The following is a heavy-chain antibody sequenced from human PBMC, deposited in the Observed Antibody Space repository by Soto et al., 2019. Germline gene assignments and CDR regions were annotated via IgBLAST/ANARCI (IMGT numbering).Heavy chain of an antibody. D-gene: IGHD6-19*01. CDR2: INAGNGNT. CDR1: GYTFSSYA. J-gene: IGHJ4*02. V-gene: IGHV1-3*01. CDR3: AGVSGRGGQQWLHFDF. Sequence: QVQLVQSGAEVKKPGASVKVSCKASGYTFSSYAMHWVRQAPGQRLEWMGWINAGNGNTKYSQKFQGRVTITRDAAASTADMVLGTVRSEDTAVYHCAGVSGRGGQQWLHFDFWGQGTLVAASA.